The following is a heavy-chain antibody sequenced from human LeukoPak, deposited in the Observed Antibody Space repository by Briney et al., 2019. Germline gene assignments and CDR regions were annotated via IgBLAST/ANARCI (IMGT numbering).Heavy chain of an antibody. Sequence: SETLSLTCTVSGGSISSNSYYWGWIRQPPGKGLEWIGSIYYSGSPYYDPSLKSRVTISVDTSKNQFSLKVISVTAADTAVYYCARWRTARTGFDYWGQGTLVTVSS. CDR2: IYYSGSP. CDR1: GGSISSNSYY. V-gene: IGHV4-39*01. J-gene: IGHJ4*02. CDR3: ARWRTARTGFDY. D-gene: IGHD3/OR15-3a*01.